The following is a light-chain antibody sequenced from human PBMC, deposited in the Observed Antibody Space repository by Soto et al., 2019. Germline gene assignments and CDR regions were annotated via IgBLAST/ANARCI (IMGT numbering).Light chain of an antibody. CDR3: QQSYTTPPT. CDR1: PTTGKF. J-gene: IGKJ4*01. Sequence: DIQMNQNTSSLSASVGDGVTITCRASPTTGKFLNWHHQKPGKAPNHLIYGGSNLQSGVPSRFGGSGSGTEFTVTISSLQSGDFATYCCQQSYTTPPTFGGGTKVDIK. CDR2: GGS. V-gene: IGKV1-39*01.